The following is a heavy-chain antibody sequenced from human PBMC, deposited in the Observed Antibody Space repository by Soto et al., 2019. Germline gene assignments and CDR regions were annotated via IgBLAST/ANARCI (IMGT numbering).Heavy chain of an antibody. J-gene: IGHJ4*02. CDR3: ARFAHDSAF. CDR2: MNPYSGNT. Sequence: QVQLVQSGAEVKKPGASVKVSCKASGYTFTSYDINWVRQATGQGLEWMGWMNPYSGNTGYAQKFQGRLTMTRNTAISTAYMELNSLRSEDTAVYNCARFAHDSAFWCQGTLVTVSS. V-gene: IGHV1-8*01. CDR1: GYTFTSYD. D-gene: IGHD5-18*01.